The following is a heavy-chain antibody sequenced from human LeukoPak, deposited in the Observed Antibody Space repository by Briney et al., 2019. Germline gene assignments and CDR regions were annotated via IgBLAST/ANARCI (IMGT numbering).Heavy chain of an antibody. J-gene: IGHJ6*02. D-gene: IGHD3-22*01. V-gene: IGHV3-13*01. CDR1: GFTFSSYD. CDR2: IGTAGDT. CDR3: ARKGSRYYYDSSGERYYYGMDV. Sequence: GGSLRLSCAASGFTFSSYDMDWVRQATGKGLEWVSAIGTAGDTYYPGSVKGRFTISRENAKNSLYLQMNSLRAGDTAVYYCARKGSRYYYDSSGERYYYGMDVWGRGTTVTVSS.